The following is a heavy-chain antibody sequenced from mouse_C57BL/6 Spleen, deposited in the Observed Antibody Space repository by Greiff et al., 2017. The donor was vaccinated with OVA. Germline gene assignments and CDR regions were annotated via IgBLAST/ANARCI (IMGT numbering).Heavy chain of an antibody. J-gene: IGHJ2*01. V-gene: IGHV1-26*01. CDR2: INPNNGGT. CDR1: GYTFTDYY. CDR3: ANPFWNY. Sequence: EVQLQQSGPELVKPGASVKISCKASGYTFTDYYMNWVKQSHGKSLEWIGDINPNNGGTSYNQKFKGKATLTVDKSSSTAYMELRSLTSEDSAVYYCANPFWNYWGQGTTLTVSS.